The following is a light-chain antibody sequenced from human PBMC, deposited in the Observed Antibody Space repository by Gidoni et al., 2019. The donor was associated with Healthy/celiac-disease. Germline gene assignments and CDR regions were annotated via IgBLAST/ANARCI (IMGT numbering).Light chain of an antibody. J-gene: IGKJ2*04. CDR2: GAS. CDR3: QQYNNWPCS. CDR1: QSVSSN. Sequence: EIVMTQSPAILSVSPGERATLSCRASQSVSSNLAWYQQKPGQAPRLLIYGASTRATGIPARFSGSGSGTEFTLTISSLQSEDFAVYYCQQYNNWPCSFGQGTKLEIK. V-gene: IGKV3-15*01.